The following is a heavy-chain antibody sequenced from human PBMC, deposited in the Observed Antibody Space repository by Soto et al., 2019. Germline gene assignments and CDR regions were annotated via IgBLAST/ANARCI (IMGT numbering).Heavy chain of an antibody. CDR2: MNPNSGNT. Sequence: QVQLVQSGAEVKKPGASVKISCKASGYTFTSYDINWVRQATGQGLEWMGWMNPNSGNTGYAQKFQGRVTMTRNTSISTAYIELSSLISEDTAVYYCARGKRAVVRRGYYYYGMDVWGQGTTVTVSS. CDR1: GYTFTSYD. J-gene: IGHJ6*02. V-gene: IGHV1-8*01. D-gene: IGHD2-15*01. CDR3: ARGKRAVVRRGYYYYGMDV.